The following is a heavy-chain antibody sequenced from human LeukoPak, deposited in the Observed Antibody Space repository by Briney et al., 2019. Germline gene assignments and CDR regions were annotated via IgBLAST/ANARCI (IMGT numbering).Heavy chain of an antibody. J-gene: IGHJ6*02. CDR3: AKEYSGYSSSWHGWDYYYGMDV. CDR1: GFTFSSYG. CDR2: IWYDGSNK. D-gene: IGHD6-13*01. V-gene: IGHV3-33*06. Sequence: GGSLRLSCAASGFTFSSYGMHWVRQAPGKGLEWVAVIWYDGSNKYYADSVKGRFTITRDNSKNTLYLQMNSLRAEDTAVYYCAKEYSGYSSSWHGWDYYYGMDVWGQGTTVTVSS.